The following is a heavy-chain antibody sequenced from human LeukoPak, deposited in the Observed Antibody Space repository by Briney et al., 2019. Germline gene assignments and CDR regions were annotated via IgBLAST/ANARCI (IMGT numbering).Heavy chain of an antibody. D-gene: IGHD1-26*01. Sequence: GGSLRLSCAASGFTFSSYWMSWVRQAPGRGLEWVANIKQDGSEKYYVDSVKGRFTISRDNAKNSLYLQMNSLRAEDTAVYYCARDKIVGAAYFDYWGQGTLVTVSS. CDR2: IKQDGSEK. J-gene: IGHJ4*02. V-gene: IGHV3-7*01. CDR1: GFTFSSYW. CDR3: ARDKIVGAAYFDY.